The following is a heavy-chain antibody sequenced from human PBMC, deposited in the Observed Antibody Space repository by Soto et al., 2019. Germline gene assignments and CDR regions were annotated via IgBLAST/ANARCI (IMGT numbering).Heavy chain of an antibody. CDR1: GCTFSSYA. D-gene: IGHD3-22*01. V-gene: IGHV3-23*01. Sequence: GGLRGPGSASGCTFSSYAMSWVRQAPGKGLEWVSAISGSGGSTYYADSVKGRFTISRDNSKNTLYLQMNSLRAEDTAVYYCAKVGAYDSSGFFDYWGQGTLVTVYS. CDR2: ISGSGGST. CDR3: AKVGAYDSSGFFDY. J-gene: IGHJ4*02.